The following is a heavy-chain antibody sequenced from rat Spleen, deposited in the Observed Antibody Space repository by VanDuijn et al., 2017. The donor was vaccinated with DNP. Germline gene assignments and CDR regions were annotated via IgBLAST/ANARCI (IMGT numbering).Heavy chain of an antibody. V-gene: IGHV5-31*01. D-gene: IGHD1-1*01. CDR1: GFTFNNYW. CDR3: ARSGSYGGHWFAY. CDR2: ITTSGDST. J-gene: IGHJ3*01. Sequence: EVQLVESGGDLVQPGRSLKVSCVVSGFTFNNYWMTWIRQVPGKGLEWVASITTSGDSTSSPDSVKGRFTISRENARSILYLQMDSLRSDDTATYYCARSGSYGGHWFAYWGQGTLVTVSS.